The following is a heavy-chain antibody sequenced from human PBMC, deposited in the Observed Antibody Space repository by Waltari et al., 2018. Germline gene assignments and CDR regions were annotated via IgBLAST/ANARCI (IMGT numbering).Heavy chain of an antibody. Sequence: QVQLQESGPGLVKPSETLSLTCPVSGGSINNYYWSWIRQSPGKGLEWSGYICYTGGTSYNPSLKSRVTLSLDTSKNQISLKRSCGTAADAALYYGARSWCVHGLCYPYTIDSWGQGTLVTGSS. J-gene: IGHJ4*02. V-gene: IGHV4-59*08. D-gene: IGHD2-8*01. CDR3: ARSWCVHGLCYPYTIDS. CDR2: ICYTGGT. CDR1: GGSINNYY.